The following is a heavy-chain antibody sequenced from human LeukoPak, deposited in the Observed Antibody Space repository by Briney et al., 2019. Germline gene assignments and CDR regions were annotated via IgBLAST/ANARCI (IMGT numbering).Heavy chain of an antibody. V-gene: IGHV4-61*02. CDR2: IYTSGIT. CDR3: ARFGAAPRARAFDI. Sequence: SETLSLXCTVSGGSISSGSYYWSRIRQPAGKGLEWIGRIYTSGITNYNPSLKSRVTISVDTSKNQFSLKLSSVTAADTAVYYCARFGAAPRARAFDIWGQGTMVTVSS. CDR1: GGSISSGSYY. D-gene: IGHD3-16*01. J-gene: IGHJ3*02.